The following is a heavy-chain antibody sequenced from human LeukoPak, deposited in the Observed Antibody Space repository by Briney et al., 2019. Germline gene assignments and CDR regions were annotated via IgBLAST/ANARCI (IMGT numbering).Heavy chain of an antibody. CDR1: GFTFSSHW. CDR2: INTDGSTT. V-gene: IGHV3-74*01. Sequence: PGGSLRLSCAASGFTFSSHWMHWVRQAPGKGLVWVSRINTDGSTTNYADSVKGRFTVSRDNAKNSLYLQMNSLRAGDTAVYYCARDHSSSSLAPGDAFDIWGQGTMVTVSS. J-gene: IGHJ3*02. CDR3: ARDHSSSSLAPGDAFDI. D-gene: IGHD6-13*01.